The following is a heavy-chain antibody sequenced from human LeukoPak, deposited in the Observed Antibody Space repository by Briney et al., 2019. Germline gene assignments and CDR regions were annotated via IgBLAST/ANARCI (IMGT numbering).Heavy chain of an antibody. V-gene: IGHV3-30*18. D-gene: IGHD3-3*01. Sequence: GGSLRLSCAASGFIFSSYAMNWVRQAPGKGLEWVAVMSNDGSNKYYADSGKGRFTISSDNTKNTLYLQMNGLRAVDTAVYYCAKLTEYDFWSGYSEGNTDYWGQGTLVTVSS. CDR3: AKLTEYDFWSGYSEGNTDY. CDR1: GFIFSSYA. J-gene: IGHJ4*02. CDR2: MSNDGSNK.